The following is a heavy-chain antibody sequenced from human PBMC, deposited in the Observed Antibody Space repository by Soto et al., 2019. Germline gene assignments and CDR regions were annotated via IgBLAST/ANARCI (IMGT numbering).Heavy chain of an antibody. Sequence: SETLCISCSFSVGTIDSGDYFWSWIRPPRGKGLERLGSIFYTGSTYYSPSLKSRASMSMYTSKNLFSLRLRSLTAADTAMYFCARVKATLYRYYYFDYWGQGTTVTVSS. CDR3: ARVKATLYRYYYFDY. CDR2: IFYTGST. V-gene: IGHV4-30-4*01. D-gene: IGHD5-12*01. J-gene: IGHJ4*02. CDR1: VGTIDSGDYF.